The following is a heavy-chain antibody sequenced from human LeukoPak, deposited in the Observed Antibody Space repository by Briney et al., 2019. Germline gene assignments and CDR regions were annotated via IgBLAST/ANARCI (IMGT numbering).Heavy chain of an antibody. D-gene: IGHD2-2*01. CDR3: AREHQLLYLDY. CDR2: IYSGGST. V-gene: IGHV3-66*02. CDR1: GFTVSSNY. Sequence: GRSLRLSCAPSGFTVSSNYMSWVRQAPGRGLEWVSVIYSGGSTYYADSVKGRFTISRDNSKNTLYLQMNSVRAEDTAVYYCAREHQLLYLDYWGQGALVTVSS. J-gene: IGHJ4*02.